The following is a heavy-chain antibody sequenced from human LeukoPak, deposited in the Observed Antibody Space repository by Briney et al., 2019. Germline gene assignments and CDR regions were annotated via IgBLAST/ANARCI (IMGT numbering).Heavy chain of an antibody. CDR1: GGSFSTYY. CDR2: INHSVST. V-gene: IGHV4-34*01. J-gene: IGHJ4*02. D-gene: IGHD3-9*01. CDR3: ARVDYDILTGYYTPFDY. Sequence: SETLSLTCAVYGGSFSTYYWSWIRQPPGKGLEWIGEINHSVSTNYNPSLKSRVTISVDTSKNQFSLKLSSVIAADTAVYHCARVDYDILTGYYTPFDYWGQGTLVTVSS.